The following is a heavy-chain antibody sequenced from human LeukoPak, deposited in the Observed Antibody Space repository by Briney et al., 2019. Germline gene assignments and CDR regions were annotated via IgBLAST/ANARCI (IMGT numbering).Heavy chain of an antibody. J-gene: IGHJ3*02. CDR1: GFTLSSFG. CDR3: ARVGDMEAFDI. V-gene: IGHV3-33*01. CDR2: MWYDGRNK. D-gene: IGHD3-16*01. Sequence: PGRSLRLSCAASGFTLSSFGMVWVRQAPGKGLEWVTLMWYDGRNKYYADSVKGRFTISRDNSKNTVYLQMNSLRGEDTAVYYCARVGDMEAFDIWGQGTRVTGSS.